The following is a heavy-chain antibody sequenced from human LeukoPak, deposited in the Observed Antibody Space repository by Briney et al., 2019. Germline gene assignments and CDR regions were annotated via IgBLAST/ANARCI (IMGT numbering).Heavy chain of an antibody. D-gene: IGHD6-19*01. CDR2: INPNSGGT. CDR3: AGNTAVAGSPQGLPSLDV. J-gene: IGHJ6*04. CDR1: GYTFTGYY. Sequence: ASVKVSCKASGYTFTGYYMHWVRQAPGQGLERMGWINPNSGGTNYAQKFQGRVTMTRDTSISTAYMELSRLRSDDTAVYYCAGNTAVAGSPQGLPSLDVWGKGTTVTVSS. V-gene: IGHV1-2*02.